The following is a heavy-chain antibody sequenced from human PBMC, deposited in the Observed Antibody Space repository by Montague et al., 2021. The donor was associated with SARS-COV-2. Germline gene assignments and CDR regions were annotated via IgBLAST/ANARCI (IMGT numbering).Heavy chain of an antibody. CDR1: GFTFSSHS. V-gene: IGHV3-7*01. J-gene: IGHJ6*02. CDR3: ARRNDMDV. Sequence: SLRLSCAGPGFTFSSHSMNWVRQAPGKGLEWVANINQDGSDRRYVDSVKGRFTISKDNAKNSLFLEMNSLRAEDTAVYYCARRNDMDVWGQGTTVTVSS. CDR2: INQDGSDR.